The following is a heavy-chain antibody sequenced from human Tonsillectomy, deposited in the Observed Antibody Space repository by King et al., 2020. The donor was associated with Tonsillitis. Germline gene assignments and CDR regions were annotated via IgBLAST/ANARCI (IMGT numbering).Heavy chain of an antibody. CDR3: TRDPSRRRSRTLPGTQNSPRKVGLDY. J-gene: IGHJ4*02. Sequence: VQLVESGGGLVKPGRSLRLSCTASGFTFGDYAMSWFRQAPGKGLEWVGFIRSKAYGGTTEYAASVKGRFTISRDDSKSIAYLQMNSLKTEDTAVYYCTRDPSRRRSRTLPGTQNSPRKVGLDYWGQGTLVTVSS. CDR2: IRSKAYGGTT. V-gene: IGHV3-49*05. D-gene: IGHD3-10*01. CDR1: GFTFGDYA.